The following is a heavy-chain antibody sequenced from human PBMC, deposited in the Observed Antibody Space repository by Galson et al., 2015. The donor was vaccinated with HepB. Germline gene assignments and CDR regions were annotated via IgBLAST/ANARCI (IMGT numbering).Heavy chain of an antibody. CDR1: GDSISIGGYS. J-gene: IGHJ4*02. CDR2: ISRSGSA. D-gene: IGHD3-22*01. Sequence: SLTCVVSGDSISIGGYSWSWIRQPPGQGLEWIGYISRSGSAQYNPSLLSRVTLSIDGSKNQFSLKLNHVTAADTAVYFCARTLRFYDSRGYHGRNYYFDSWGQGTLVTVSS. CDR3: ARTLRFYDSRGYHGRNYYFDS. V-gene: IGHV4-30-2*01.